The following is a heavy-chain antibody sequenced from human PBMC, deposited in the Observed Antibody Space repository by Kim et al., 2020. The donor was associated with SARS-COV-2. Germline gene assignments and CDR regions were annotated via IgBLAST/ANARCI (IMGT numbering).Heavy chain of an antibody. J-gene: IGHJ6*02. CDR1: GGSISGYY. CDR3: ARGREGVVPPPILGIGPTSNYFIMDG. V-gene: IGHV4-34*01. D-gene: IGHD2-2*02. CDR2: INHSGSI. Sequence: SETLSLTCAVYGGSISGYYWSWICQPPGKGLERIGEINHSGSINYNPYLKSRVTISIDKSKNQFSLKLTPVSAADTGFYYCARGREGVVPPPILGIGPTSNYFIMDGWSQGSTVTVSS.